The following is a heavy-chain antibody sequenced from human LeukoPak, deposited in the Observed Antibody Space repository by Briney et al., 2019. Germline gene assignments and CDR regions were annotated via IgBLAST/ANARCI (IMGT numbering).Heavy chain of an antibody. D-gene: IGHD3-10*01. CDR1: GFTFSSYA. CDR2: ISYDGSNK. J-gene: IGHJ6*02. V-gene: IGHV3-30-3*01. Sequence: GGSLRLSCAASGFTFSSYAMQWVRQAPGKGLEWVAVISYDGSNKYYADSVKGRFTISRDNSKNTLYLQMNSLRAEDTAVYYCARDGVRTLNHLYYYYGMDVWGQGTTVTVSS. CDR3: ARDGVRTLNHLYYYYGMDV.